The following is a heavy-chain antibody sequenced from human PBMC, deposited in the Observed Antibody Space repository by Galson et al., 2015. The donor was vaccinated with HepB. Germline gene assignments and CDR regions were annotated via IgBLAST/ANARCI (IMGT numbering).Heavy chain of an antibody. CDR2: IRYDGSNK. J-gene: IGHJ6*03. CDR1: GFTFSCYG. Sequence: SLRLSCAASGFTFSCYGMHWVRQAPGKGLEWVAFIRYDGSNKYYADSVKGRFTISRDNSKNTLYLQMNSLRAEDTAVCYCAREYCSGGSCYFMDVWGKGTTVTVSS. D-gene: IGHD2-15*01. V-gene: IGHV3-30*02. CDR3: AREYCSGGSCYFMDV.